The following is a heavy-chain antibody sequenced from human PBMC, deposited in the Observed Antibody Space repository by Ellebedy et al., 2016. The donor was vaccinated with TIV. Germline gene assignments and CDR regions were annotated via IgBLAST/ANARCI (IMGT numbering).Heavy chain of an antibody. CDR2: ISGLNGKT. V-gene: IGHV1-18*01. CDR3: ARDNTVGGTNWFDP. CDR1: GYTFTSYG. Sequence: AASVKVSCKTSGYTFTSYGVSRVRQAPGQGLEWMGWISGLNGKTKYARTVQGRVTLTTDTAARTVYMELTSLRSDDTAVYYCARDNTVGGTNWFDPWGQGTLVIVSS. D-gene: IGHD6-19*01. J-gene: IGHJ5*02.